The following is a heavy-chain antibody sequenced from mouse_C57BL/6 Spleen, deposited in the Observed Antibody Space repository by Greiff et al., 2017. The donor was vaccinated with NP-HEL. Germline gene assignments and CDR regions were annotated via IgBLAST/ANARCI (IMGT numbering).Heavy chain of an antibody. V-gene: IGHV1-19*01. CDR3: ARRGDYPFAY. CDR1: GYTFTDYY. J-gene: IGHJ3*01. CDR2: INPYNGGT. Sequence: EVQLQQSGPVLVKPGASVKMSCKASGYTFTDYYMNWVKQSHGKSLEWIGVINPYNGGTSYNQKFKGKATLTVDKSSSTAYMELNSLTSEDSAVYYCARRGDYPFAYWGQGTLVTVSA. D-gene: IGHD2-4*01.